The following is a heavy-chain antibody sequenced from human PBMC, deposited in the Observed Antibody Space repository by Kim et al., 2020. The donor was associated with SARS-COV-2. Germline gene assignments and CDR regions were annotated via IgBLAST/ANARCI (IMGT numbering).Heavy chain of an antibody. D-gene: IGHD1-7*01. CDR3: ARDFGWNSAGDY. Sequence: GGSLRLSCAASGFTFSSYGMHWVRQAPGKGLEGVAVIWYDGSNKYYADSVKGRFTISRDNSKNTLYRQMNSLRAEATAVYYCARDFGWNSAGDYWGQGT. J-gene: IGHJ4*02. CDR2: IWYDGSNK. V-gene: IGHV3-33*01. CDR1: GFTFSSYG.